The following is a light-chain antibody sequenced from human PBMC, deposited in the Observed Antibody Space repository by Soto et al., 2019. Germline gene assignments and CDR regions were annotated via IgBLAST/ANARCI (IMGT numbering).Light chain of an antibody. Sequence: EVVLSQSPGTLSFSPRERATLSCRASQSVSRYLAWYQQKPGQAPRPLIYGASSRATGALDRFSGSGSGTDFTLIISRLQPEDFAVYYCQQYNSSPPTFGQGTKVDI. CDR1: QSVSRY. V-gene: IGKV3-20*01. CDR2: GAS. CDR3: QQYNSSPPT. J-gene: IGKJ1*01.